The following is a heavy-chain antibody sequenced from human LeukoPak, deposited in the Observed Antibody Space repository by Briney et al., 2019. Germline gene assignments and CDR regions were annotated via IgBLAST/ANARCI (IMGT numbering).Heavy chain of an antibody. CDR1: SGSIGSSSNY. CDR2: VYYSGST. V-gene: IGHV4-39*01. Sequence: PSETLSLTCTVSSGSIGSSSNYWGWLRQAPGKGLEWLGNVYYSGSTFYNPSLKSRVTISVDTSKNQFSLKLRSVTTADTAIYYCARASFNVVFGNWFDPWGQGTLVTVSS. D-gene: IGHD2-8*01. J-gene: IGHJ5*02. CDR3: ARASFNVVFGNWFDP.